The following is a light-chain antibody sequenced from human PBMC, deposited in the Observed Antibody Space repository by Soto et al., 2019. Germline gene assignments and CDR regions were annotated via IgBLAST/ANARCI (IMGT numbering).Light chain of an antibody. J-gene: IGKJ2*01. CDR3: QQYVSSPLYT. V-gene: IGKV3-20*01. CDR1: QSVGSTH. Sequence: NVLTQSPGTLSLSPGERATLSCRTSQSVGSTHLAWYQQKPGQAPRLLIHGVSSRAAVIPDSFSGSGSGTYFTLTISRLEPEDFAVYYCQQYVSSPLYTFGQGTKLEIK. CDR2: GVS.